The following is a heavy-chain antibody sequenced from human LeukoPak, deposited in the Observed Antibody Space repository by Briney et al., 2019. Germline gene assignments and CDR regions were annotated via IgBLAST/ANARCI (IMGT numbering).Heavy chain of an antibody. Sequence: SQTLSLTCAISGDSVSSNSAAWNWIRQSPSRGLEWLGRTYYRSKWYNDYAVSVKSRMTINPDTSRNQFSLKLSSVTAADTAVYYCAIRLRDFDYWGQGTLVTVSS. D-gene: IGHD4-17*01. CDR2: TYYRSKWYN. CDR3: AIRLRDFDY. CDR1: GDSVSSNSAA. J-gene: IGHJ4*02. V-gene: IGHV6-1*01.